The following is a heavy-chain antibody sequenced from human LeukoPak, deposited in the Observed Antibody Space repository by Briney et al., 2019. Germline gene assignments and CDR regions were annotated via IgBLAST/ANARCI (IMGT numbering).Heavy chain of an antibody. Sequence: ASVKVSCKASGYTFTDYYIHWVRQAPGQGLQWMGWVNPHSGDTNYAQKFQGRVTMTTDTSTSTAYMELRSLRSDDTAVYYCARITMVRGSNWFDPWGQGTLVTVSS. D-gene: IGHD3-10*01. CDR1: GYTFTDYY. J-gene: IGHJ5*02. CDR3: ARITMVRGSNWFDP. CDR2: VNPHSGDT. V-gene: IGHV1-2*02.